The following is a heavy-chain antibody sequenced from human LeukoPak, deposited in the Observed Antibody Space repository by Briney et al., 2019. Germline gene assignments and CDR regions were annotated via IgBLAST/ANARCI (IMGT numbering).Heavy chain of an antibody. CDR1: GGTFSSYA. Sequence: ASVKVSCKASGGTFSSYAISWVRQAPGQGLEWMGGIIPIFGTANYAQKFQGRVTITADESTSTAYMELSSLRSEDTAVYYCARYDYVWGSYRVNWFDPWGQGTLVTVSS. CDR2: IIPIFGTA. D-gene: IGHD3-16*02. J-gene: IGHJ5*02. V-gene: IGHV1-69*13. CDR3: ARYDYVWGSYRVNWFDP.